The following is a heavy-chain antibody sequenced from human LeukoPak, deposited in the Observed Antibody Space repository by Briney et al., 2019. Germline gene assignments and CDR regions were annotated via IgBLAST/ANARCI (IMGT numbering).Heavy chain of an antibody. Sequence: GASVKVSCKASGYTFTSYAIHWVRQAPGQRLEWMGWINAGNGHTKYSQKFQGRVTITWDTSATTAYMELSSLRSEDTAVFYCARNLVGKTDFDYWAREPWSPSPQ. D-gene: IGHD4-23*01. V-gene: IGHV1-3*01. CDR2: INAGNGHT. CDR1: GYTFTSYA. J-gene: IGHJ4*02. CDR3: ARNLVGKTDFDY.